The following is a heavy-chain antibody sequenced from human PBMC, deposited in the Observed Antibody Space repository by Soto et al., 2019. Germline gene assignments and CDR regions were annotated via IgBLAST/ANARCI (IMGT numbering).Heavy chain of an antibody. J-gene: IGHJ6*02. CDR3: VKKNSKRGLDV. CDR1: GLTFSSYA. Sequence: AGGSLRLSCAASGLTFSSYAMNWVRQAPGKGLEWISYIYGSGSPIYYADSVRGRFTISRDNAKNSLYLRMNSLRDDDTAVYYCVKKNSKRGLDVWGQGTTVTVSS. CDR2: IYGSGSPI. V-gene: IGHV3-48*02.